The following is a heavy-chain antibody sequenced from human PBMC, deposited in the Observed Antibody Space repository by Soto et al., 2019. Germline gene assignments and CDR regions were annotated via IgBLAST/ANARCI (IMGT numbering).Heavy chain of an antibody. CDR2: ISGSGGST. CDR1: GFTFSSYA. Sequence: GGSLRLSCAASGFTFSSYAMSWVRQAPGKGLEWVSAISGSGGSTYYADSVKGRFTISRDNSKNTLYLQMNSLRAEDTAVYYCARDIVVVVAATYSSYGMDVSGQRNTVPVSS. D-gene: IGHD2-15*01. CDR3: ARDIVVVVAATYSSYGMDV. V-gene: IGHV3-23*01. J-gene: IGHJ6*02.